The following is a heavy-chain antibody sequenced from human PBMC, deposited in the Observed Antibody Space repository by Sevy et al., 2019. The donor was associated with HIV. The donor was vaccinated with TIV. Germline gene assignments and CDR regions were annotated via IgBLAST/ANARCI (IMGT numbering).Heavy chain of an antibody. V-gene: IGHV4-39*01. Sequence: SETLSLTCTVSGDSISSSTYYWGWIRQPPGKGLEWIGNIYYSGTTYYNPSLRSRVTIAVDTSKNQFSLRLSSVTAADTAVYYCGRLLRSTGWDYWGQGTLVTVSS. CDR3: GRLLRSTGWDY. J-gene: IGHJ4*02. CDR2: IYYSGTT. CDR1: GDSISSSTYY. D-gene: IGHD6-19*01.